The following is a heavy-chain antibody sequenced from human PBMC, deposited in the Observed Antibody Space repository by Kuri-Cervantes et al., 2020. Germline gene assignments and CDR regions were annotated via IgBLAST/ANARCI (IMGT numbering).Heavy chain of an antibody. Sequence: GESLKISCAASGFTFSDHYMEWGLQAPGKGQEWVAVITYDGGNKYYADSVKGRFTISRDNSKNTLYLQMNSLRAADTAAYYCAKGDTAMAFLVDYWGQGTLVTVSS. D-gene: IGHD5-18*01. CDR2: ITYDGGNK. J-gene: IGHJ4*02. CDR3: AKGDTAMAFLVDY. CDR1: GFTFSDHY. V-gene: IGHV3-30*18.